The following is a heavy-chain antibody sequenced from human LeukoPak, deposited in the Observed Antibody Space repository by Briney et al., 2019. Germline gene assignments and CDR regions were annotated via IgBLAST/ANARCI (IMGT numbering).Heavy chain of an antibody. D-gene: IGHD2-2*01. CDR2: IYNDGRT. V-gene: IGHV3-66*02. CDR3: ARELRGYCSTTSCPFGY. CDR1: GFTVSNNY. Sequence: PGGSLRLSCAASGFTVSNNYMSWVRQAPGKGLEWVSVIYNDGRTTYADSVKGRLTISRDNSKNTLHLQMNSLRVEDTAIYYCARELRGYCSTTSCPFGYWGQGTLVTVSS. J-gene: IGHJ4*02.